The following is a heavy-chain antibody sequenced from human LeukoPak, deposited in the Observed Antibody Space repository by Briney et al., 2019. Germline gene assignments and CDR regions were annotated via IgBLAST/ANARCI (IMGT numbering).Heavy chain of an antibody. V-gene: IGHV4-34*01. CDR2: INHSGST. D-gene: IGHD2-2*02. J-gene: IGHJ5*02. CDR3: ARLAKPKYCSSTSCYRVGQSRFDP. CDR1: GGSFSGYY. Sequence: KPSETLSLTCAVYGGSFSGYYWSWIRQPPGKGLEWIGEINHSGSTNYNPSLKSRVTISVDTSKNQFSLKLSSVTAADTAVYYCARLAKPKYCSSTSCYRVGQSRFDPWGQGTLVTVSS.